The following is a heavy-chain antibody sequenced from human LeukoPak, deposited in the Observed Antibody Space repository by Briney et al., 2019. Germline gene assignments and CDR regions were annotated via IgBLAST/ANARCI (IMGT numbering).Heavy chain of an antibody. D-gene: IGHD4-17*01. CDR1: GGSISSYY. CDR3: ARNPTTVTTWYYYMDV. CDR2: IYYSGST. V-gene: IGHV4-59*01. Sequence: SETLSLTCTVSGGSISSYYWSWIRQPPKKGLEWIGYIYYSGSTNYNPSLKSRVTISVDTSKNQFSLKLSSVTAADTAVYYCARNPTTVTTWYYYMDVWGKGTTVTVSS. J-gene: IGHJ6*03.